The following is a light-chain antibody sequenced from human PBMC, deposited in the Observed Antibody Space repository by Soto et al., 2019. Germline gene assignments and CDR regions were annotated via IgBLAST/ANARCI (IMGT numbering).Light chain of an antibody. Sequence: AIPMTQSPSSLSASVGDRVTITCRASQAIRNDLGWYQQKPGKAPNLLIFGASNLQAGVPVRFSASGSGTNFTLTISNLQAEDFASYYCLQDYTYPWTFGQGTKVDI. J-gene: IGKJ1*01. CDR1: QAIRND. CDR3: LQDYTYPWT. V-gene: IGKV1-6*01. CDR2: GAS.